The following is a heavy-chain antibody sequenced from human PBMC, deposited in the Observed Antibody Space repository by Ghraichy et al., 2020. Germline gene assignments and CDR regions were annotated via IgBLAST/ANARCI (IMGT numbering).Heavy chain of an antibody. CDR1: GGSISSGDYS. CDR3: ARTLGGDNDAFDI. D-gene: IGHD3-10*01. J-gene: IGHJ3*02. CDR2: IYYTGSI. V-gene: IGHV4-30-2*01. Sequence: TLSLTCTVSGGSISSGDYSWSWIRQPPGKGLEWIGYIYYTGSIYYNPSLKSPVTISVDRSKNQFSLNLNSVTAADTAVYYCARTLGGDNDAFDIWGQGTMVTVSS.